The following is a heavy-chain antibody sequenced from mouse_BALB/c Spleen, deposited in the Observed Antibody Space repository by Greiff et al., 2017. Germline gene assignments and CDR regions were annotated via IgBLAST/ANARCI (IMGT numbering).Heavy chain of an antibody. CDR3: TREEYLLLRYYAMDY. Sequence: QVQLQQSGAELARPGASVKLSCKASGYTFTDYYINWVKQRTGQGLEWIGAIHPGSGGTAYNQKFKGKATLTADKSSSTAYMELSSLTSEDSAVYYCTREEYLLLRYYAMDYWGQGTSVTVSS. D-gene: IGHD1-1*01. CDR1: GYTFTDYY. CDR2: IHPGSGGT. J-gene: IGHJ4*01. V-gene: IGHV1-77*01.